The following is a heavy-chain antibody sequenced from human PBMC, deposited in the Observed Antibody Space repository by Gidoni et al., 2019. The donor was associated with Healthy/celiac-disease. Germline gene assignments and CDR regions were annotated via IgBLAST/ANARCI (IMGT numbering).Heavy chain of an antibody. CDR1: GGSFSGYY. Sequence: QVQLQQWCAALLKPSAPLSLTCAFYGGSFSGYYWTCIRQPPGKGLEWIGEINHSGSTTYNPSLKRRVTISVDTSKNQVSLKLSSVTAADTAVYYWARGLGYGSGSYRWFDPWGQGTLVTVSS. J-gene: IGHJ5*02. CDR2: INHSGST. V-gene: IGHV4-34*01. CDR3: ARGLGYGSGSYRWFDP. D-gene: IGHD3-10*01.